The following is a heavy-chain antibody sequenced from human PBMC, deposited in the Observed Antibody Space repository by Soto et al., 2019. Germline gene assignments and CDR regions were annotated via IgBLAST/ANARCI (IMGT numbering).Heavy chain of an antibody. V-gene: IGHV4-39*01. Sequence: PSETKSLTCTVSGGYISSSGYYWGWIHQPPGKGLEWIGSIYHSGSTYYNPSLKSRVTISVDTSKNQFSLKLSSVTAADTAVYYCARVSYSSSWWASLRWFDPWGQGTLVTVSS. CDR3: ARVSYSSSWWASLRWFDP. J-gene: IGHJ5*02. CDR1: GGYISSSGYY. CDR2: IYHSGST. D-gene: IGHD6-13*01.